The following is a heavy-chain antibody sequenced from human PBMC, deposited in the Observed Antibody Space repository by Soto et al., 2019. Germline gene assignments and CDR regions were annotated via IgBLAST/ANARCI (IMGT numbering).Heavy chain of an antibody. CDR1: GFTFSSYG. J-gene: IGHJ4*02. V-gene: IGHV3-30*03. CDR2: ISYDGSNK. D-gene: IGHD2-2*01. Sequence: RRLSCAASGFTFSSYGMHWVRQAPGKGLEWMAIISYDGSNKYYADSVKGRFTISRDNSKNTLYLQMNSLRVEDTAVYYCARDDMVQATSWSYFDYWGQGTLVTVSS. CDR3: ARDDMVQATSWSYFDY.